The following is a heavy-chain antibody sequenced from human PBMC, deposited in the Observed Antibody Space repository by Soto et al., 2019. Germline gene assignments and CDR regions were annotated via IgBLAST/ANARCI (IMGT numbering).Heavy chain of an antibody. Sequence: EVQLVESGGGLVKPGGSLRLSCAASGFTFSSYSMNWVRQAPGKGLEWVSSISSSSSYIYYTDSVKGRFTISRDNAKNSLYLQMNSLRAEDTAVYYCARATIVVVINTLDAFDIWGQGTMVTVSS. V-gene: IGHV3-21*01. CDR1: GFTFSSYS. CDR3: ARATIVVVINTLDAFDI. D-gene: IGHD3-22*01. J-gene: IGHJ3*02. CDR2: ISSSSSYI.